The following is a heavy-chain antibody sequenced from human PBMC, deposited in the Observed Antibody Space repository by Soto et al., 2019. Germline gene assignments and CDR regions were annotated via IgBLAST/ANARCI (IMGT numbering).Heavy chain of an antibody. CDR2: INHSGST. V-gene: IGHV4-34*01. CDR3: ARGGYSSSWYWGGWGMAV. D-gene: IGHD6-13*01. CDR1: GGSFSGYY. J-gene: IGHJ6*02. Sequence: LSLTCAVYGGSFSGYYWSWIRQPPGKGLEWIGEINHSGSTNYNPSLKSRVTISVDTSKNQFSLKLSSVTAADTALYYCARGGYSSSWYWGGWGMAVWGQGTTVTVSS.